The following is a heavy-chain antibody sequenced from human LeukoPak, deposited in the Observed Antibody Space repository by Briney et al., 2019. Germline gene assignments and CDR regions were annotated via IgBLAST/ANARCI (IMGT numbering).Heavy chain of an antibody. CDR1: GGTFSNYA. D-gene: IGHD6-6*01. CDR3: ARAIAARPSKFDY. J-gene: IGHJ4*02. V-gene: IGHV1-18*01. Sequence: GSSVKVSCKSSGGTFSNYAISWVRQAPGQGLEWMGWISAYNGNTNYAQKLQGRVTMTTDTSTSTAYMELRSLRSDDTAVYYCARAIAARPSKFDYWGQGTLVTVSS. CDR2: ISAYNGNT.